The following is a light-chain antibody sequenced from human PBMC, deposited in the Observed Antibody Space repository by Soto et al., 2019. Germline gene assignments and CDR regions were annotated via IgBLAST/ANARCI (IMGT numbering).Light chain of an antibody. CDR3: QQRSNWPWT. J-gene: IGKJ1*01. CDR2: DSS. Sequence: IVLTQCPATLSLSPGERATLSCRASQSVSSNLAWYQQKPGQAPRLLIYDSSNRATGIPARFSGGGSGTDFTLTISSLEPEDFAVYYCQQRSNWPWTFGQGTKVDIK. CDR1: QSVSSN. V-gene: IGKV3-11*01.